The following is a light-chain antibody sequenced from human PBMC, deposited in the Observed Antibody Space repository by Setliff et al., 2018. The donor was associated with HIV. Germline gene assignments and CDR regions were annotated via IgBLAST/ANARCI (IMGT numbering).Light chain of an antibody. V-gene: IGLV2-23*02. CDR2: EVT. J-gene: IGLJ1*01. CDR3: CSYVGGYF. Sequence: PASVSGSPGQSITISCTGTSSDVGRYNTVSWYQQHPGKAPKLMIYEVTKRPSGISDRFSASKSGNTASLTISGIQAEDEADYYCCSYVGGYFFGTGTKVTVL. CDR1: SSDVGRYNT.